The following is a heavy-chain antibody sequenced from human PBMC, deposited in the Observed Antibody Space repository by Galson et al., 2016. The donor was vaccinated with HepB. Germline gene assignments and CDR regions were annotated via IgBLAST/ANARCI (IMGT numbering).Heavy chain of an antibody. CDR2: MDPNTGDE. CDR1: GYTFTDSD. J-gene: IGHJ2*01. V-gene: IGHV1-8*01. CDR3: ARGRFGMFYSKFDP. Sequence: SVKVSCKASGYTFTDSDINWVRQATGQGLEWMGRMDPNTGDEGYAQKFKGRVTLTRNASINTAYMELSALRSEDTAVYYCARGRFGMFYSKFDPWGRGTLVTVSP. D-gene: IGHD2-15*01.